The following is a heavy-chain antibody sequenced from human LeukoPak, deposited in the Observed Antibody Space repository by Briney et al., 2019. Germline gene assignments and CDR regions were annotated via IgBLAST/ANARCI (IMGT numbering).Heavy chain of an antibody. Sequence: KTGGSLRLSCAASGFTFSSYAMSWVRQAPGKGLEWVSAISGSGGSTYYADSVKGRFTISRDNSKNTLYLQMNSLRAEDTAVYYCAKAIWFGELPFDPWGQGTLVTVSS. D-gene: IGHD3-10*01. J-gene: IGHJ5*02. CDR1: GFTFSSYA. V-gene: IGHV3-23*01. CDR2: ISGSGGST. CDR3: AKAIWFGELPFDP.